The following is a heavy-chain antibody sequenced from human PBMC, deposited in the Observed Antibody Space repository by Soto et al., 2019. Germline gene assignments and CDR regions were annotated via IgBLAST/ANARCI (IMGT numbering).Heavy chain of an antibody. CDR3: ARSPKLRFLEWPSFGYYYMDV. CDR2: IYYSGST. CDR1: GGSISSYY. Sequence: SETLSLTCTVSGGSISSYYWSWIRQPPGKGLEWIGYIYYSGSTNYNASLKSRVTISVDKAKNQFSLKLSSVTAADTAVYYCARSPKLRFLEWPSFGYYYMDVWGKGTTVTVSS. J-gene: IGHJ6*03. V-gene: IGHV4-59*08. D-gene: IGHD3-3*01.